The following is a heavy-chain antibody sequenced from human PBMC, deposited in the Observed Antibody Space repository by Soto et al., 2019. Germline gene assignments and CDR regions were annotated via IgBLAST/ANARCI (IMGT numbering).Heavy chain of an antibody. CDR1: GFTFNNYA. V-gene: IGHV3-23*01. Sequence: GGSLRLSCAASGFTFNNYAMSWVRQAPGKGLEWVSGISDSGGTTHYADSVKGRFTISRDNSKNTLYLQMNSLRAEDMAVYYCAKDWTSYYYDSSGHYFDCWGQGTLVTVSS. J-gene: IGHJ4*02. CDR3: AKDWTSYYYDSSGHYFDC. D-gene: IGHD3-22*01. CDR2: ISDSGGTT.